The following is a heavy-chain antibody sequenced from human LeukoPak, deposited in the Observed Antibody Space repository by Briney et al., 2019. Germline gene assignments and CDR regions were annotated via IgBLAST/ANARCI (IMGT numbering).Heavy chain of an antibody. J-gene: IGHJ6*03. Sequence: SETLSLTCTVSGGSISSSSYYWGWIRQPPGKGLEWIGSIYYSGSTYYNPSLKSRVTISVDTSKNQFSLKLSSVTAADTAVYYCARGPENLWPPYYYYYMDVWGKGTTVTVSS. CDR1: GGSISSSSYY. D-gene: IGHD3-10*01. V-gene: IGHV4-39*07. CDR3: ARGPENLWPPYYYYYMDV. CDR2: IYYSGST.